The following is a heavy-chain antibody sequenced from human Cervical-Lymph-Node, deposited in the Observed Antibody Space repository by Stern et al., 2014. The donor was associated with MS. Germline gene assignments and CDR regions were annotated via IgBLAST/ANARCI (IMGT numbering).Heavy chain of an antibody. Sequence: EVQLLESGAEVKKPGESLKISCRTSGYTFSNFWIGWGRQMPGKGVEWMGVIYPADSDATYSPSFQGQVTISADESISTAYLQWRSLKASDTAMYYCVRRRDSAGYDTFDLWGQGTMLIVSS. D-gene: IGHD3-22*01. V-gene: IGHV5-51*01. CDR2: IYPADSDA. J-gene: IGHJ3*01. CDR3: VRRRDSAGYDTFDL. CDR1: GYTFSNFW.